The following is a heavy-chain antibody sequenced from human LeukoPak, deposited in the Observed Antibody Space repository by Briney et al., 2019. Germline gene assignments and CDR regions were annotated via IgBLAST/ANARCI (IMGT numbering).Heavy chain of an antibody. CDR3: AKVERGGSGWYGAFDI. J-gene: IGHJ3*02. V-gene: IGHV4-39*07. CDR1: GGSISSNSYY. D-gene: IGHD6-19*01. CDR2: INHSGST. Sequence: SETLSLTCAVSGGSISSNSYYWGWIRQPPGKGLEWIGEINHSGSTNYNPSLKSRVTISVDTSKNQFSLKLSSVTAADTAVYYCAKVERGGSGWYGAFDIWGQGTMVTVSS.